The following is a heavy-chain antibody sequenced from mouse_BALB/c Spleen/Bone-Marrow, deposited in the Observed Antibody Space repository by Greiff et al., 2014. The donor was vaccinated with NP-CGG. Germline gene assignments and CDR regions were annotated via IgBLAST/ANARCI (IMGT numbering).Heavy chain of an antibody. CDR1: GFSLTSYG. CDR2: IWADGST. D-gene: IGHD1-2*01. Sequence: VQGVESGPGLVAPSQSLSITCTVSGFSLTSYGVHWVRQPPGKGLEWLGVIWADGSTNYNSALMSRLSISKDNSKSQVFLKMNSLQTDDTAMYYCSRITTATGAMDYWGQGTSVTVSP. J-gene: IGHJ4*01. V-gene: IGHV2-9*02. CDR3: SRITTATGAMDY.